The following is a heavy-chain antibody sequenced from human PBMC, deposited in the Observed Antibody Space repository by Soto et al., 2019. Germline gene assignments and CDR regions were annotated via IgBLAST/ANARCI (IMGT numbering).Heavy chain of an antibody. V-gene: IGHV3-23*01. CDR1: RFTFNNYA. J-gene: IGHJ4*02. D-gene: IGHD3-10*01. Sequence: EVQLLESGGGSVQPGGSLRLSCAASRFTFNNYAISWVRQAPGKGLGWVSDINGSGAKTIYADSVKGRFTTSRDNSKNTLYWQMNSLRGEDSAIYSCAKNLCFGDLSPFDYWGQGILVTVSS. CDR2: INGSGAKT. CDR3: AKNLCFGDLSPFDY.